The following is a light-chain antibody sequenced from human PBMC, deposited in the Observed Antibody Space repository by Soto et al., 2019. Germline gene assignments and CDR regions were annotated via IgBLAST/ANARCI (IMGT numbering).Light chain of an antibody. Sequence: QSALTQPASVSGPLGQSIPFSSPGPSSTIGGSNYVSWYRHHPGKAPKLMIYEVSKRPSGVSNRFSGSKSGNTASLTISGLQAEDEADYYCSSYTSSSTDVFGTGTKLTVL. CDR2: EVS. CDR1: SSTIGGSNY. CDR3: SSYTSSSTDV. J-gene: IGLJ1*01. V-gene: IGLV2-14*01.